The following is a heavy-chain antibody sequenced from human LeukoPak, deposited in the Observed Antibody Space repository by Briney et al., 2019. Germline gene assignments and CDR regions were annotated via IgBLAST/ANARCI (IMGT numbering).Heavy chain of an antibody. CDR3: ARPLGDCTGGSCYPTNYFDY. CDR1: GGSIRRSSYY. CDR2: IYYSGST. D-gene: IGHD2-15*01. J-gene: IGHJ4*02. V-gene: IGHV4-39*01. Sequence: SETLSLTCTVSGGSIRRSSYYWGWIRQPPGKGLEWIGSIYYSGSTYYNPSLKSRVTISVDTSKNQFSLNLRSVTATDTAVYYCARPLGDCTGGSCYPTNYFDYWGQGTLVTVSS.